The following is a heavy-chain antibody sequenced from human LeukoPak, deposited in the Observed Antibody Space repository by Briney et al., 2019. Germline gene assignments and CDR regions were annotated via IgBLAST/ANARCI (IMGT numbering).Heavy chain of an antibody. CDR1: GFTFCSHA. Sequence: GGSLRLSCAASGFTFCSHAMSWVRQAPGQGREGVSTFSNTGSTYYADSVKGRFTISRDTSKDTLYLQTNSLRAEDTAVYYCARPYSSGWYLFDYSGQGTLVTASP. D-gene: IGHD6-19*01. J-gene: IGHJ4*02. V-gene: IGHV3-23*01. CDR3: ARPYSSGWYLFDY. CDR2: FSNTGST.